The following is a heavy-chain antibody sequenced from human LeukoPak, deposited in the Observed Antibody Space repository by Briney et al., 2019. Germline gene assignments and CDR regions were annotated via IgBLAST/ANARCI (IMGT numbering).Heavy chain of an antibody. CDR3: AKGDAVTMVRGVIFDY. CDR1: GFTFSSYA. J-gene: IGHJ4*02. Sequence: GGSLRLSCAASGFTFSSYAMSWVRQAPGKGLEWVSAISGSGGSTYYADSVKGRFTISRDNSKNTLYLQMNSLRAEDTAVYYCAKGDAVTMVRGVIFDYWGQGTLVTVSS. CDR2: ISGSGGST. D-gene: IGHD3-10*01. V-gene: IGHV3-23*01.